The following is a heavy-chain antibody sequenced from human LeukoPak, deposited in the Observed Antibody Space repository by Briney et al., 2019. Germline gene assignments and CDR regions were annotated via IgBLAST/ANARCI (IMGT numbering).Heavy chain of an antibody. CDR3: AREVWGPEY. J-gene: IGHJ4*02. Sequence: ETLSLTCTVSGGSISSSSYYWGWIRQAPGKGLEWVGNIKQDGSDKNYMDSVKGRFTISRDNTKNSVYLQMSSLRAEDTAVYYCAREVWGPEYWGQGTLVTVSS. CDR1: GGSISSSSYY. D-gene: IGHD1-14*01. CDR2: IKQDGSDK. V-gene: IGHV3-7*01.